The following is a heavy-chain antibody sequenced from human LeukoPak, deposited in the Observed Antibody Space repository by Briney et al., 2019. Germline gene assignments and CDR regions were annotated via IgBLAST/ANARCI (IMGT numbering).Heavy chain of an antibody. V-gene: IGHV3-30*18. D-gene: IGHD5-18*01. Sequence: EGSLRLSCAASGFTFSSYGMHWVRQAPGKGLEWVAVISYDGSNKYYADSVKGRFTISRDNSKNTLYLQMNSLRAEDTAVYYCAKDARGYSYGYRHYYYYYGMDVWGQGTTVTVSS. CDR1: GFTFSSYG. CDR2: ISYDGSNK. CDR3: AKDARGYSYGYRHYYYYYGMDV. J-gene: IGHJ6*02.